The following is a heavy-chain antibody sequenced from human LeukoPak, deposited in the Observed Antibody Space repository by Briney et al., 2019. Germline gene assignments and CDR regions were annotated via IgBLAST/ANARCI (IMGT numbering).Heavy chain of an antibody. CDR3: ARDVVWSGYPWYYMDV. Sequence: PGGSLRLSCVASGFTFSDYFMSWIRQAPGKGLEWLSFINSAGDNIYYADSVKGRFTISRDNAKNSLYLQMNSLRAEDTAVYYCARDVVWSGYPWYYMDVWGKGTTVTVSS. V-gene: IGHV3-11*04. CDR2: INSAGDNI. J-gene: IGHJ6*03. CDR1: GFTFSDYF. D-gene: IGHD3-3*01.